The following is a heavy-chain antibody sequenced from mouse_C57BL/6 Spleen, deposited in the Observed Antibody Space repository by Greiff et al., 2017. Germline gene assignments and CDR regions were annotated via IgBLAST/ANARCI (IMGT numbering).Heavy chain of an antibody. J-gene: IGHJ2*01. CDR3: ALGYSNYDYFDY. D-gene: IGHD2-5*01. CDR2: IHPDSGST. CDR1: GYTFTSYW. V-gene: IGHV1-64*01. Sequence: QVQLQQPGAELVKPGASVKLSCKASGYTFTSYWMPWVKQRPGQGLEWIGMIHPDSGSTNYNEKFKSKATLTVDQSSSTAYMQLSSLTSEDSAVDYCALGYSNYDYFDYWGQGTTLTVSS.